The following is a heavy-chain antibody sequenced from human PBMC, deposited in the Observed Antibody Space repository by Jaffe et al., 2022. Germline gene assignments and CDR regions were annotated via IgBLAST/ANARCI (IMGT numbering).Heavy chain of an antibody. V-gene: IGHV3-7*01. CDR2: IKQDGSEK. CDR1: GFTFSSYW. CDR3: ARNDYGDYYEAFDI. Sequence: EVQLVESGGGLVQPGGSLRLSCAASGFTFSSYWMSWVRQAPGKGLEWVANIKQDGSEKYYVDSVKGRFTISRDNAKNSLYLQMNSLRAEDTAVYYCARNDYGDYYEAFDIWGQGTMVTVSS. D-gene: IGHD4-17*01. J-gene: IGHJ3*02.